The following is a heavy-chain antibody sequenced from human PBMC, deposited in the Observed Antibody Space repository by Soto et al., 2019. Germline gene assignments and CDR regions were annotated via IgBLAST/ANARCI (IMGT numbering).Heavy chain of an antibody. CDR2: ISSSSSTI. D-gene: IGHD1-7*01. J-gene: IGHJ3*02. V-gene: IGHV3-48*02. CDR3: ARELDWNYLGGAFDI. Sequence: QLGGSLRLSCAASGFTFSSYSMNWVRQAPGKGLEWVSYISSSSSTIYYADSVKGRFTISRDNAKNSLYLQMNSLRDEDTAVYYCARELDWNYLGGAFDIWGQGTMVTVSS. CDR1: GFTFSSYS.